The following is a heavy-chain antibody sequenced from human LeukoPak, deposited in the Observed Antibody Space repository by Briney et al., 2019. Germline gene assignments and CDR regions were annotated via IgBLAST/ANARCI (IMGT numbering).Heavy chain of an antibody. V-gene: IGHV4-59*08. CDR3: VTYRYGAVDY. CDR1: GGSISSYY. D-gene: IGHD4-17*01. CDR2: IYYSGST. J-gene: IGHJ4*02. Sequence: PSETLSLTCTVSGGSISSYYWSWIRQPPGKGLEWIGYIYYSGSTNYNPSFKSRVTISVDTSKHQFSLKLSSVTAADTAVYYCVTYRYGAVDYWGQGTLVTVSS.